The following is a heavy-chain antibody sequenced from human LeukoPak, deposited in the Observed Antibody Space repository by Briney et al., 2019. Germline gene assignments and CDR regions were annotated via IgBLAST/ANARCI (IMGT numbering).Heavy chain of an antibody. CDR2: IYSGGTT. V-gene: IGHV3-53*05. CDR3: ARDYLMGGTTGKAFDI. D-gene: IGHD1-26*01. Sequence: PGGSLRLSCAASGFTVSSNYMSWVRQAPGKGLEWVSVIYSGGTTNYADSVKGRFTISRDNSKNTLYLQMNSLRAEDTAVYYCARDYLMGGTTGKAFDIWGQGTMVTISS. CDR1: GFTVSSNY. J-gene: IGHJ3*02.